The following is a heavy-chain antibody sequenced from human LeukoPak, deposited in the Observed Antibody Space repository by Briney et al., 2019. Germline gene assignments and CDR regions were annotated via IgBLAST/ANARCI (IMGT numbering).Heavy chain of an antibody. CDR2: IYYSGST. J-gene: IGHJ5*02. V-gene: IGHV4-39*01. D-gene: IGHD6-13*01. CDR1: GGSISSSSYY. CDR3: ASEVSAAGGSWFDP. Sequence: PSETLSLTCTVSGGSISSSSYYWGWIRQPPGKGPEWIGSIYYSGSTYYNPSLKSRVTISVDTSKNQFSLKLSSVTAADTAVYYCASEVSAAGGSWFDPWGQGTLVTVSS.